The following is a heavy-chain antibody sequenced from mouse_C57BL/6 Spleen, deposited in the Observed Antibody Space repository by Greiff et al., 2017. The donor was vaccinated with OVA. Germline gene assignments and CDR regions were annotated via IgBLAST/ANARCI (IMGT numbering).Heavy chain of an antibody. CDR1: GFSFNTYA. J-gene: IGHJ2*01. Sequence: EVKLVESGGGLVQPKGSLKLSCAASGFSFNTYAMNWVRQAPGKGLEWVARIRSKSNNYATYYADSVKDRFTISRDDSESMLYLQMNNLKTEDTAMYYCVRGDGSVDYGGQGTTLTVSS. CDR3: VRGDGSVDY. V-gene: IGHV10-1*01. D-gene: IGHD1-1*01. CDR2: IRSKSNNYAT.